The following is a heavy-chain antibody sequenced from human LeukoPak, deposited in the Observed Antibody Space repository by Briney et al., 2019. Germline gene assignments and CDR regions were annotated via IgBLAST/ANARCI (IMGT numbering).Heavy chain of an antibody. CDR2: ISAYNGNT. CDR1: GYTFTSYG. V-gene: IGHV1-18*01. CDR3: ARAREAADHFQH. Sequence: ASVKVSCKASGYTFTSYGISWVRQAPGQGLEWMGWISAYNGNTNYAQKLQGRVTMTTGTSTSTAYMELRSLRSDDTAVYYCARAREAADHFQHWGQGTLVTVSS. D-gene: IGHD6-13*01. J-gene: IGHJ1*01.